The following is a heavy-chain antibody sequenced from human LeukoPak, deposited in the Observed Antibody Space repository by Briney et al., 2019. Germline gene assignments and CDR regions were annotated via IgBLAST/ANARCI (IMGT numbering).Heavy chain of an antibody. Sequence: SQTLSLTCTVSGGSISSYYSSWIRHPPGKGLEWIGYIYYSGSTNYNPSLKSRVTISVDTSKNQFSLKLSSVTAADTAVYYCAREAVYYDFWSGYYTYGNFDYWGQGTLVTVSS. J-gene: IGHJ4*02. CDR1: GGSISSYY. D-gene: IGHD3-3*01. CDR3: AREAVYYDFWSGYYTYGNFDY. V-gene: IGHV4-59*01. CDR2: IYYSGST.